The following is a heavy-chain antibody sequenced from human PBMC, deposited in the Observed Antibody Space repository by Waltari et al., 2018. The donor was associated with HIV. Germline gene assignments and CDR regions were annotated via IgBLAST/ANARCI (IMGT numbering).Heavy chain of an antibody. D-gene: IGHD3-22*01. CDR3: AGSRSSGSSVYYGMDV. J-gene: IGHJ6*02. CDR1: GGSLTSSHR. Sequence: QVQLQESGPGLVKPSGTLSLTCAVSGGSLTSSHRWSWVRLPPGKGLEWIGEIYHSGSTNYNPSLKSRVTISLDKSKNQFSLKLSSVTAADTALYYCAGSRSSGSSVYYGMDVWGQGTTVTVSS. V-gene: IGHV4-4*02. CDR2: IYHSGST.